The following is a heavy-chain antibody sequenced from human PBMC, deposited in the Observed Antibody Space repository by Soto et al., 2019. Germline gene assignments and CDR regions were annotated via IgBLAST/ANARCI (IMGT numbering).Heavy chain of an antibody. J-gene: IGHJ4*02. CDR1: GGSISSGGYY. CDR2: IYYSGST. D-gene: IGHD6-6*01. Sequence: SETLSLTCTDSGGSISSGGYYWSWIRQHPGKGLEWIGYIYYSGSTYYNPSLKSRVTISVDTSKNQFSLKLSSVTAADTAVYYCARVSLANISLWGQGTLVTVSS. CDR3: ARVSLANISL. V-gene: IGHV4-31*03.